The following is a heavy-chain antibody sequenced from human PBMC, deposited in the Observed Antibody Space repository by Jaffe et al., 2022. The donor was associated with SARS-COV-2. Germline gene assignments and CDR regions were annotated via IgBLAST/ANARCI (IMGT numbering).Heavy chain of an antibody. CDR2: IYYNGNS. D-gene: IGHD1-1*01. Sequence: QVQLQGSGPGLVKPSETLSLTCTVSGGSVSNGNYYWSWMRQPPGEGLEWIGNIYYNGNSNYDPSLENRVTISIDTSKNQFSLRLSSVTAADTAVYYCAGGIANWKVGNYYYMDVWGKGTTVTVSS. J-gene: IGHJ6*03. CDR3: AGGIANWKVGNYYYMDV. CDR1: GGSVSNGNYY. V-gene: IGHV4-61*01.